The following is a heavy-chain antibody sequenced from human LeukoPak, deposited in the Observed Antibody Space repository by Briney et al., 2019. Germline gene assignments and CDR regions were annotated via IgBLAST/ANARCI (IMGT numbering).Heavy chain of an antibody. D-gene: IGHD3-10*01. CDR3: ARGPWFGELGYYYYYMDV. V-gene: IGHV4-34*01. J-gene: IGHJ6*03. CDR2: INHRGST. Sequence: SETLSLTCAVYGGSFSGYYWSWVRQPPGKGLEWIGEINHRGSTNYSPSLKSRGTISVDTSKNQFSLKLSSVTAADTAVYYCARGPWFGELGYYYYYMDVWGKGTTVTVSS. CDR1: GGSFSGYY.